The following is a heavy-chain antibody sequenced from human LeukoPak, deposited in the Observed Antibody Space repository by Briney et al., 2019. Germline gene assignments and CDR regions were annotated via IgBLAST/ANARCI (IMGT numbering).Heavy chain of an antibody. V-gene: IGHV3-74*01. CDR3: ARVRYCSTTSCTKAYFDS. J-gene: IGHJ4*02. CDR1: GFTFSNYW. D-gene: IGHD2-2*01. CDR2: IDDDGSDP. Sequence: GGSLRLSCAASGFTFSNYWMHWVRQVPGKGLVWVSRIDDDGSDPTYADSVKGRFTISRDNAKNTLYLQMNSLRVEDTAVYYCARVRYCSTTSCTKAYFDSWGQGTLVTVSS.